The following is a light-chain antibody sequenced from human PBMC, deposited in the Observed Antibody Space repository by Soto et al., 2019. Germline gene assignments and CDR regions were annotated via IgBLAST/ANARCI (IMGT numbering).Light chain of an antibody. V-gene: IGLV7-43*01. CDR3: HLYYRDAQGV. Sequence: QAVVTQEPSLTVSPGGTVTLTCASSTGPVTTDYYPNWFQQKPGQTPRALIYSTSRRHSWTPARFSGSLLGGKATLTLSGVQPEDEADYYCHLYYRDAQGVFGGGTKLTVL. CDR2: STS. CDR1: TGPVTTDYY. J-gene: IGLJ2*01.